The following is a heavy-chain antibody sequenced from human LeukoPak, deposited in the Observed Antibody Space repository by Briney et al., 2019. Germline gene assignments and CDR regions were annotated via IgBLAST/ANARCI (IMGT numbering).Heavy chain of an antibody. CDR2: ISSDGSNK. D-gene: IGHD4-17*01. CDR3: AEQATTVTLYYFDY. J-gene: IGHJ4*02. CDR1: GFTFSSSG. V-gene: IGHV3-30*03. Sequence: PGGSLRLSCAASGFTFSSSGMHWVRQAPGKGLEWVAVISSDGSNKYYADSVKGRFTISRDNSKNTLYLQMNSLRAEDTAVYYCAEQATTVTLYYFDYWGQGTLVTVSS.